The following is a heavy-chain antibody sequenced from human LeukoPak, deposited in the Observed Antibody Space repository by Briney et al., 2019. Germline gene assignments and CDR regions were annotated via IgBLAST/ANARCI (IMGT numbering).Heavy chain of an antibody. V-gene: IGHV1-18*01. Sequence: ASVKVSCKASGYTFTSYGISWVRQAPGQGLEWMGWISAYNGNTNYAQKLQGRVTMTTDTSTSTAYMELRRLRSDVTAVCYCAXXXXXXXXXGXYYAPYFDYWGQGTLVTVSS. CDR2: ISAYNGNT. CDR3: AXXXXXXXXXGXYYAPYFDY. D-gene: IGHD3-22*01. CDR1: GYTFTSYG. J-gene: IGHJ4*02.